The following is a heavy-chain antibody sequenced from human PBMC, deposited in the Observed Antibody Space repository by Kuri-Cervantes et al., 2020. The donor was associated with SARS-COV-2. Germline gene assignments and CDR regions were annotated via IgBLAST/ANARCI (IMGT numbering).Heavy chain of an antibody. CDR2: IYHSGST. J-gene: IGHJ6*02. V-gene: IGHV4-38-2*01. D-gene: IGHD6-13*01. CDR1: GYSISSGYY. CDR3: MRGNPPQFSSSWALSASDYGMDV. Sequence: SETLSLTCAVSGYSISSGYYWGWIRQPPGKGLEWIGSIYHSGSTYYNPSLKSRVTISVDTSENQFSLKLSSVTAADTAVYYCMRGNPPQFSSSWALSASDYGMDVWGQGTTVTVSS.